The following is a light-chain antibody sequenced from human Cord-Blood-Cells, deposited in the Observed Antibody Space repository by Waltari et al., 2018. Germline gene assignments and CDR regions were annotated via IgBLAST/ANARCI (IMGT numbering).Light chain of an antibody. CDR2: RNT. Sequence: QSVLTQPPSASGTPGQRVTIPCSGSSSNIGSNYVSWYQQLPGTAPKLLIYRNTQRPSGVPDRFSGSKSGTSASLAISGLRSEDEADYYCAAWDDSLSGWVFGGGTKLTVL. CDR1: SSNIGSNY. CDR3: AAWDDSLSGWV. J-gene: IGLJ3*02. V-gene: IGLV1-47*01.